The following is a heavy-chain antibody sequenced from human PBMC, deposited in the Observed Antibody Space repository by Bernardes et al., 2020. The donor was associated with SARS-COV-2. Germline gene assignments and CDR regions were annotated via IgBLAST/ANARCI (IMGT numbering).Heavy chain of an antibody. Sequence: ASVKVSCKASGYTFTGYYMHWVRQAPGQGLEWMGWINPNSGGTNYAQKFQGRVTMTRDTSISTAYMELSRLRSDDTAVYYCARGFNGASRWWFDPWCQGTLVTVSS. CDR2: INPNSGGT. J-gene: IGHJ5*02. D-gene: IGHD3-10*01. V-gene: IGHV1-2*02. CDR3: ARGFNGASRWWFDP. CDR1: GYTFTGYY.